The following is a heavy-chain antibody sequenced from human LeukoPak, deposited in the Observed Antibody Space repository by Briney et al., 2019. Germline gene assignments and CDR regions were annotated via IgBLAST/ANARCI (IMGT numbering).Heavy chain of an antibody. CDR2: ISGGGGTT. CDR3: AKDRTTPFDY. V-gene: IGHV3-23*01. D-gene: IGHD2/OR15-2a*01. CDR1: GFTFSSYA. J-gene: IGHJ4*02. Sequence: GGSLRLSCAASGFTFSSYAMSWVRQAPGKGLEWVSSISGGGGTTYYADSVKGRFTISRDTSKNTLYPQMNSLRAEDTAVYYCAKDRTTPFDYWGQGTLVTVSS.